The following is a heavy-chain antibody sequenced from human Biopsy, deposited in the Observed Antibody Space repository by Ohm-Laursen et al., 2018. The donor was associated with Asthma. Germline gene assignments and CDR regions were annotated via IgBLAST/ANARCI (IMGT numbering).Heavy chain of an antibody. CDR1: GFSFRDYY. J-gene: IGHJ6*02. V-gene: IGHV3-11*01. Sequence: GSLRLSCAASGFSFRDYYMSWIRQAPGKGLEWISYISSGGRTIYYADSVKGRFTISRDNAQNLLYLQMSSQRTEDTAVYYCARDNHDYYHYGMDLWGQGTSVTVSS. D-gene: IGHD1-14*01. CDR2: ISSGGRTI. CDR3: ARDNHDYYHYGMDL.